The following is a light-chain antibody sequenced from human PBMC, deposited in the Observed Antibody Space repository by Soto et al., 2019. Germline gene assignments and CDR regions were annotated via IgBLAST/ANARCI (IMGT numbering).Light chain of an antibody. J-gene: IGKJ1*01. CDR2: AAS. CDR1: QDIRND. V-gene: IGKV1-6*01. Sequence: XMXQXPXSXXASXGDRVTITCRASQDIRNDLGWYQQKPGKTPKLLIFAASSLQSGVPSRFSGSGSGTDFTLTISSLQPEDFATYYCLQDFNYPWTFGQGTKVEIE. CDR3: LQDFNYPWT.